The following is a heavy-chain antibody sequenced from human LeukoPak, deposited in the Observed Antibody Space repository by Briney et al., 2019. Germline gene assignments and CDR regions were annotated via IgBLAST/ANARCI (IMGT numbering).Heavy chain of an antibody. V-gene: IGHV3-7*01. CDR3: AELGITMIGGV. Sequence: HAGGSLRVSCAASGFTFSSYWMSWVRQAPGKGLEWVANIKQDGSEKYYVDSVKGRFTISRDNAKNSLYLQMNSLRAEDTAVYYCAELGITMIGGVWGKGTTVTISS. CDR2: IKQDGSEK. CDR1: GFTFSSYW. J-gene: IGHJ6*04. D-gene: IGHD3-10*02.